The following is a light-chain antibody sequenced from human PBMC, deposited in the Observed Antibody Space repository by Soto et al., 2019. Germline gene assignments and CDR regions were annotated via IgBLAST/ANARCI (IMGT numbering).Light chain of an antibody. J-gene: IGKJ2*01. CDR1: QSLVHSDGNTY. V-gene: IGKV2-24*01. CDR3: MQVTHFPYT. Sequence: DVVLTQTPLFSPVTLGQPASISCRSSQSLVHSDGNTYLSWLQQRPGQPPRLLIYKISNRFFGVPNRFSGSAAGTDVTQRISRVEAEDVGIYYCMQVTHFPYTFGQGSKLEI. CDR2: KIS.